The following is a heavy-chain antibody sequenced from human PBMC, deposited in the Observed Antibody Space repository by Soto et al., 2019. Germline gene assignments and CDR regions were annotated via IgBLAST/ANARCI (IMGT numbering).Heavy chain of an antibody. CDR2: INPNSGDT. CDR1: GYTFTGYY. Sequence: SVKVYCKASGYTFTGYYMHWVLQAPGQGLEWMGWINPNSGDTNYAQRFQGRVTMTSDTSISTAYMELSRLRSDDTAVFYCARGILTGGNYFAYWGQGNLVTVSS. J-gene: IGHJ4*02. D-gene: IGHD7-27*01. V-gene: IGHV1-2*02. CDR3: ARGILTGGNYFAY.